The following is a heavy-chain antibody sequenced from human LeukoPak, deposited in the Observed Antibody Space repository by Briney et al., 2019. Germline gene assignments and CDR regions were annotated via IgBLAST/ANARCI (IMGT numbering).Heavy chain of an antibody. CDR2: ISGSGTTT. J-gene: IGHJ4*02. D-gene: IGHD3-22*01. V-gene: IGHV3-23*01. CDR1: GFTFRSYG. Sequence: GGSLRLSCAASGFTFRSYGMSWVRQAPGKGLEWVSVISGSGTTTDYADSVKGRFTISRDNSKNTLYLQMNSLRAEDTAVFYCATFPYYFDSSGSYYFDFWGQGTLVTVSS. CDR3: ATFPYYFDSSGSYYFDF.